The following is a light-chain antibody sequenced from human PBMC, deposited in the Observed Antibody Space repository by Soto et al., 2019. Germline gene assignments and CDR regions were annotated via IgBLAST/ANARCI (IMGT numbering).Light chain of an antibody. CDR1: QSINSG. V-gene: IGKV1-5*03. CDR3: QQYNYLWT. Sequence: LQMTQSPSTPSASVGDTVTITCRASQSINSGLAWYQQKPGRAPKLLIYKASSLESGVPSRFSGSGYGTAFTLTISSLLPEDFATYYCQQYNYLWTFGQGTKVEIK. J-gene: IGKJ1*01. CDR2: KAS.